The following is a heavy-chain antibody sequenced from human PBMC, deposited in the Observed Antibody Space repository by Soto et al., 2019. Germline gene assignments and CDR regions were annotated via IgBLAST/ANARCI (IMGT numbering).Heavy chain of an antibody. CDR2: ISSGGST. V-gene: IGHV3-23*01. Sequence: GGSLRLSCTASGFTFSDYAMSWVRQPPGKGLEWVSVISSGGSTYYADSVKGRFTVSRANSKNTLYLQMNSLRAEDTAVYYCANVPIWCSSTSCYTEGFDYWGQGTLVTVSS. D-gene: IGHD2-2*02. CDR1: GFTFSDYA. CDR3: ANVPIWCSSTSCYTEGFDY. J-gene: IGHJ4*02.